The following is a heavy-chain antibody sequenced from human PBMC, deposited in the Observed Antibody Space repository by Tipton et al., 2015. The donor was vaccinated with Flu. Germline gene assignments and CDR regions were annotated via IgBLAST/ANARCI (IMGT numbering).Heavy chain of an antibody. J-gene: IGHJ4*02. Sequence: LRLSCTVSGGSISSGSYYWSWIRQPAGEGLEWIGRIYTSGSTNYNPSLKSRVTISVDTSKNQFSLKLSSVTAADTAVYYCARGGDGYNPIDYWGQGTLVTVSS. V-gene: IGHV4-61*02. CDR2: IYTSGST. CDR1: GGSISSGSYY. CDR3: ARGGDGYNPIDY. D-gene: IGHD5-24*01.